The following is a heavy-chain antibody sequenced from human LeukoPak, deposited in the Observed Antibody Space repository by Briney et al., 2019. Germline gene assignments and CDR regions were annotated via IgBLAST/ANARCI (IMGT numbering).Heavy chain of an antibody. V-gene: IGHV3-33*01. Sequence: GGSLRLSCAASGFTFSSHGMHWVRQAPGKGLEWVAVIWFDGSNKYYADSVKGRFTIPRDNSKNTLSLQMNSLRAEDTAVYYCARAGSGSHPKELGAFDIWGQGTMVTVSS. CDR2: IWFDGSNK. D-gene: IGHD1-26*01. CDR3: ARAGSGSHPKELGAFDI. J-gene: IGHJ3*02. CDR1: GFTFSSHG.